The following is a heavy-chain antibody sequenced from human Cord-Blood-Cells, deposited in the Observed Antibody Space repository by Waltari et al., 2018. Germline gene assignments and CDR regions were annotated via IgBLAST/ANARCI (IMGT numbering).Heavy chain of an antibody. CDR1: GYTFTGYY. D-gene: IGHD7-27*01. CDR3: AREGLTGDRIGAFDI. V-gene: IGHV1-2*04. CDR2: INPNSGGT. J-gene: IGHJ3*02. Sequence: QVQLVQSGAEVKKPGASVTVSCKAPGYTFTGYYMHWVRHAPGQGLEWMGWINPNSGGTNYAQKFQGWVTMTRDTSISTAYMELSRLRSDDTAVYYCAREGLTGDRIGAFDIWGQGTMVTVSS.